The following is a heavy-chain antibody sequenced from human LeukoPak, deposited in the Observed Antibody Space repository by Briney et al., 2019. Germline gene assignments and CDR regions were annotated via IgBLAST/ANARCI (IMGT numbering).Heavy chain of an antibody. CDR2: IYQSGST. D-gene: IGHD5-12*01. CDR3: ARVRPIVAPGGIFDY. V-gene: IGHV4-38-2*01. Sequence: PSETLSLTCAVSGYSISSGYYWDWIRQPPGKGLEGIGSIYQSGSTYNNPSPKSRVTISVDTSKNQFSLKLSSVTAADTAVYYCARVRPIVAPGGIFDYWGQGTLVTVSS. J-gene: IGHJ4*02. CDR1: GYSISSGYY.